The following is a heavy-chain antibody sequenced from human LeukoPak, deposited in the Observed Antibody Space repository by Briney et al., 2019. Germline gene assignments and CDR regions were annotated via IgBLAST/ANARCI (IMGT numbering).Heavy chain of an antibody. V-gene: IGHV3-30*02. Sequence: PGGSLRLSCAASGFTFSTYGIQWVRQALGRRLGRVAFIWYDGTNKWYADSVKGRLTIFRDNSKNLLYLQMNSLRAEDTAVYHCAKDRDYGDYPSAYSYYMDVWGKGTTVTVSS. CDR3: AKDRDYGDYPSAYSYYMDV. D-gene: IGHD4-17*01. J-gene: IGHJ6*03. CDR2: IWYDGTNK. CDR1: GFTFSTYG.